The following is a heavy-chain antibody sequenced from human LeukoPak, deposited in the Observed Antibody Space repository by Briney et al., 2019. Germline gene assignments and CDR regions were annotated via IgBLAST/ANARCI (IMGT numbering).Heavy chain of an antibody. D-gene: IGHD6-13*01. CDR1: GFTFSSYS. Sequence: GGSLRLSCAASGFTFSSYSMNWVRQAPGKGLEWVSYISSSSSTIYYADSVKGRFTISRDNAKNSLYLQMNSLRAEDTAVYYCARSHKRQLVDFDYWGQGTLVTVSS. CDR2: ISSSSSTI. J-gene: IGHJ4*02. CDR3: ARSHKRQLVDFDY. V-gene: IGHV3-48*01.